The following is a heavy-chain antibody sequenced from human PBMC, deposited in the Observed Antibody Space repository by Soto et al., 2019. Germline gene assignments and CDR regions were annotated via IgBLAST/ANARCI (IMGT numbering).Heavy chain of an antibody. CDR2: MNPNSGNT. V-gene: IGHV1-8*01. D-gene: IGHD2-15*01. CDR3: ARGGSYCSGGSCYSAKFDY. CDR1: GYTFTSYD. Sequence: ASVKVSCKASGYTFTSYDINWVRQATGQGLEWMGWMNPNSGNTGYAQKFQGRVTMTRNTSISTAYMELSSLRSEDTAVYYCARGGSYCSGGSCYSAKFDYWGQGTLVTVSS. J-gene: IGHJ4*02.